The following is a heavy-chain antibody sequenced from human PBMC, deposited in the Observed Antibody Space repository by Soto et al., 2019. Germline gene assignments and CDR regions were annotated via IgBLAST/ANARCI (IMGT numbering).Heavy chain of an antibody. CDR3: AHAYGGRSLY. CDR2: IYWDDSK. J-gene: IGHJ4*02. CDR1: GFSLTTDRVG. Sequence: QIPLKESGPTLVKPTQTLTLTCTFSGFSLTTDRVGVGWIRQPPGEALEWLAVIYWDDSKTYRPSLESRLTITNDTPKHQVALTRTNMDSLDTATYYCAHAYGGRSLYWGQGTRVTVSS. V-gene: IGHV2-5*02. D-gene: IGHD1-26*01.